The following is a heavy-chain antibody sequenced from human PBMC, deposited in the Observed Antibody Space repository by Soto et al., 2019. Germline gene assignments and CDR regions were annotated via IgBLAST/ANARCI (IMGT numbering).Heavy chain of an antibody. J-gene: IGHJ4*02. Sequence: QVQLVESGGGVVQPGRSLRLSCTASGFTFSNYAMHWVRQAPGKGLEWVAVIWYDGSNKYYADSVKGRFTISRDNSKNTLYLLMNSLRAEDTAVYYCASCHDYGDHAADYWGQGTLVTVSS. CDR2: IWYDGSNK. CDR3: ASCHDYGDHAADY. D-gene: IGHD4-17*01. V-gene: IGHV3-33*01. CDR1: GFTFSNYA.